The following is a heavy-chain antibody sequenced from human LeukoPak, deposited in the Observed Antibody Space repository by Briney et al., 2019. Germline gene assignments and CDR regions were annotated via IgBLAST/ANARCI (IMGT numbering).Heavy chain of an antibody. V-gene: IGHV3-21*01. J-gene: IGHJ4*02. Sequence: GGSLRLSCAASGFTFSSYSMNWVRQAPGKGLEWVSSISSSGSYINYADSVKGRFTISRGNAKNTLSLQMNSLRAEDTAVYYCAREYSSGWTSDYWGQGTLVTVSS. CDR3: AREYSSGWTSDY. D-gene: IGHD6-19*01. CDR1: GFTFSSYS. CDR2: ISSSGSYI.